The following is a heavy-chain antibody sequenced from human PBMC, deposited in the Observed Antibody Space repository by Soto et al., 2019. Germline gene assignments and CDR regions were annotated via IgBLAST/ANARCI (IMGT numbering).Heavy chain of an antibody. V-gene: IGHV4-59*01. CDR2: IYSSGST. CDR3: ASTIVGRDGYNLGWFDA. D-gene: IGHD5-12*01. CDR1: CGSISSYY. Sequence: SETLSLTCSVSCGSISSYYWSCIRQPPGKGLEGIGYIYSSGSTNYNPSLKMRVTISVDTSKNHFSLKLSSLTAADTAVYYCASTIVGRDGYNLGWFDAWGQGTLVNVSS. J-gene: IGHJ5*02.